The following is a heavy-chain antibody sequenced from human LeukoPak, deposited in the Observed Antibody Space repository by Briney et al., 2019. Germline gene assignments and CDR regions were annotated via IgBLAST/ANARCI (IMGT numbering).Heavy chain of an antibody. Sequence: ASVKVSCKASGYTFTGYYMHWVRQAPGQGLEWMGWINPNSGGTNYAQKFQGRVTMTRDTSISTAYMELSRLRSDDTAVYYCARYSYGFVGGFDYWGQGTLVTVSS. CDR2: INPNSGGT. V-gene: IGHV1-2*02. J-gene: IGHJ4*02. D-gene: IGHD5-18*01. CDR3: ARYSYGFVGGFDY. CDR1: GYTFTGYY.